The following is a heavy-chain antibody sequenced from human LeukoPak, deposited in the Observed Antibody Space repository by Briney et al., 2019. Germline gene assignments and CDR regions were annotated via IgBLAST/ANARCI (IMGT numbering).Heavy chain of an antibody. CDR3: AKSGAVRLDY. CDR1: GFTFSSYA. Sequence: GGSLRLSCAASGFTFSSYAMSWVRQAPGKGLEWVSSISGRDGSTYYADSVKGRFTISRDNSKNTLYLQMNSLRAEDTAVYYCAKSGAVRLDYWGQGTPVTVSS. V-gene: IGHV3-23*01. D-gene: IGHD3-16*01. J-gene: IGHJ4*02. CDR2: ISGRDGST.